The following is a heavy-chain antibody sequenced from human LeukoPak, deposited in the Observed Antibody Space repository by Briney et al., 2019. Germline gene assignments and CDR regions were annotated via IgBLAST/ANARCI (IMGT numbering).Heavy chain of an antibody. J-gene: IGHJ6*02. V-gene: IGHV1-2*02. Sequence: ASVNVSCKASGYTFTGHYIYWARQAPGQGPEWMGWVDPDSGGTKYAQNFQGRVTMTRDTSISTAYMEVRGLRSDDTAVYLCAKEHYGMDVCGQGTTGTVSS. CDR1: GYTFTGHY. CDR3: AKEHYGMDV. CDR2: VDPDSGGT.